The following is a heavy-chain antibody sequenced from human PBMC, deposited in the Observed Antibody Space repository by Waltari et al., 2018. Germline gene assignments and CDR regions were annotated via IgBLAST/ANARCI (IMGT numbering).Heavy chain of an antibody. D-gene: IGHD1-1*01. CDR1: GFTFRNHC. J-gene: IGHJ4*02. Sequence: EVQLVESGGGLVQPGGSLRVPCGACGFTFRNHCMSWVRQPPGKGLEWVANIEPDGGEKNYVDSVKGRFTISRDNAQNSVHLQMNSLRPEDTAVYYCARLWNGPDSWGQGALVTVSS. CDR2: IEPDGGEK. CDR3: ARLWNGPDS. V-gene: IGHV3-7*03.